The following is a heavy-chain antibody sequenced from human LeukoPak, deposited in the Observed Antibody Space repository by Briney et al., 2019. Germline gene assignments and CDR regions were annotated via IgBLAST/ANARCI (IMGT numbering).Heavy chain of an antibody. CDR1: GGSVSSGSYY. CDR3: ARGEFSNLFDY. V-gene: IGHV4-61*01. CDR2: IYYSGST. J-gene: IGHJ4*02. D-gene: IGHD4-11*01. Sequence: KPSETLSLTCTVSGGSVSSGSYYLSWIRQPPGKGLEWIGYIYYSGSTNYNPSLKSRVTISVDTSKNQFSLKLSSVTAADTAVYYCARGEFSNLFDYWGQRTLVTVSS.